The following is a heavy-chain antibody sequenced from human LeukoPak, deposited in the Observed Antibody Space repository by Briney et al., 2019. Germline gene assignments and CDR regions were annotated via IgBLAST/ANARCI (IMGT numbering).Heavy chain of an antibody. CDR3: ARDHYYDSSGYWVAEWLVDV. D-gene: IGHD3-22*01. J-gene: IGHJ6*02. CDR2: ISAYNGNT. CDR1: GYTFTSYG. V-gene: IGHV1-18*01. Sequence: ASVKVSCMASGYTFTSYGISCVRQAPGQGLEWMGWISAYNGNTNYAQRLQGRVTMTTDTSTSTAYMELRSLRSDDTAVYYCARDHYYDSSGYWVAEWLVDVWGQGTTVTVPS.